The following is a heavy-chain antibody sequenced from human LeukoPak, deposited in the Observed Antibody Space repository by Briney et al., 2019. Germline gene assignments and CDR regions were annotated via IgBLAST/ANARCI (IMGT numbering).Heavy chain of an antibody. Sequence: ASETLSLTCTVSGGSISSGSYYWIWIRQPVGKGLEWIGRIYTSGSTNYHPSLKSRVTISVDTSKNQFSLKLCAVTAADTAVYYCARDFYYDSSGYYYYYYYYMDVWGKGTTVTVSS. CDR2: IYTSGST. CDR3: ARDFYYDSSGYYYYYYYYMDV. V-gene: IGHV4-61*02. CDR1: GGSISSGSYY. J-gene: IGHJ6*03. D-gene: IGHD3-22*01.